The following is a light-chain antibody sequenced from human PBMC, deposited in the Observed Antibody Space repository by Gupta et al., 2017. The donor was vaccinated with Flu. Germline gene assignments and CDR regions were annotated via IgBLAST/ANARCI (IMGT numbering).Light chain of an antibody. V-gene: IGLV1-44*01. CDR3: DAWEDSRNGNYV. CDR1: RSHIGSTS. Sequence: SVLAQPPSAAGPPGQRVALSCSGSRSHIGSTSVNWYQQVPGTAPKLIIYGNNPRPSGAPARVSASNSGSSTAIAISGLPAEEEADYYCDAWEDSRNGNYVFGTGTKVTVV. J-gene: IGLJ1*01. CDR2: GNN.